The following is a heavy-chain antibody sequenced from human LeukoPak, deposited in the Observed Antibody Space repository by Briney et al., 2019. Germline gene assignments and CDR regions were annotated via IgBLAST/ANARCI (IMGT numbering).Heavy chain of an antibody. J-gene: IGHJ6*02. CDR2: ISSSGSTI. V-gene: IGHV3-11*01. D-gene: IGHD3-10*01. Sequence: GGSLRLSCAASGFTFSDYYMSWIRQAPGKGLEWVSYISSSGSTIYYADSVKGRFTISRDNAKNSLYLQMNSLRAEDTAVYYCARVGVVRGVIIKRPEYGTDVWGQGTTVTVSS. CDR1: GFTFSDYY. CDR3: ARVGVVRGVIIKRPEYGTDV.